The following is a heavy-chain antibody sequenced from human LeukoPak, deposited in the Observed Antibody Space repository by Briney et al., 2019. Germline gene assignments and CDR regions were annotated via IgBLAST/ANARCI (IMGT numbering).Heavy chain of an antibody. CDR1: GGSFSGYY. J-gene: IGHJ6*02. V-gene: IGHV4-34*01. CDR2: INHSGRT. D-gene: IGHD2-15*01. Sequence: PSETLSLTCAVYGGSFSGYYWNWIRQPPGKGLEWIGEINHSGRTNYNPSLKSRVTISVDTSKHRFSLKLSSVTAADTAVYYCARGGVVAATLRQYGMDVWGQATTVTVSS. CDR3: ARGGVVAATLRQYGMDV.